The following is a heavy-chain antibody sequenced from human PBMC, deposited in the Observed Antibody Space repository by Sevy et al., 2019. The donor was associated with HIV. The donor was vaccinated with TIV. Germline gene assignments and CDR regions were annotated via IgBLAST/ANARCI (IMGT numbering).Heavy chain of an antibody. Sequence: QLGGSLRLSCAASGFTFSNYGIHWVRQAPGKGLEWVAVIRYDGSNKYYEDSVKGRFTISRDNSKNTRYLQINSLRAAETAVYYCASGPLRYCSSSSCYEGDNYYYGMDVWGQGTTVTVSS. V-gene: IGHV3-33*01. CDR2: IRYDGSNK. J-gene: IGHJ6*02. CDR1: GFTFSNYG. D-gene: IGHD2-2*01. CDR3: ASGPLRYCSSSSCYEGDNYYYGMDV.